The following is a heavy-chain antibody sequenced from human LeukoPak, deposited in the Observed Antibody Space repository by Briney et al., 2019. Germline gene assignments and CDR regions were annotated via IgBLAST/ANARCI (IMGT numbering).Heavy chain of an antibody. CDR1: GFTFTTYT. J-gene: IGHJ4*02. CDR3: ARGDGYFTY. V-gene: IGHV3-21*01. CDR2: ISSGSGHI. Sequence: AGGSLRLSCAASGFTFTTYTMNWVRQAPGKGLEWVSSISSGSGHIYYADSVKGRFTISRDNAKSSLYLQMNSLRVEDTAVYYCARGDGYFTYWGQGTLVTVSS.